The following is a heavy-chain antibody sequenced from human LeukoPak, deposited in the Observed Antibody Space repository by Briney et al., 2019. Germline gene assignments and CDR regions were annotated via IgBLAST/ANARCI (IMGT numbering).Heavy chain of an antibody. V-gene: IGHV4-59*08. CDR2: ISDSGST. J-gene: IGHJ6*02. Sequence: PSETLSLTCTVSGGSISNYYWSWIRQPPGKGLEWIEYISDSGSTTHNPSLKSPVTMSVDSSKNQFSLKLSSLTATDTAVYYCARQGAVAGTYYYYALDVWGQGTTVTVSS. CDR3: ARQGAVAGTYYYYALDV. D-gene: IGHD6-19*01. CDR1: GGSISNYY.